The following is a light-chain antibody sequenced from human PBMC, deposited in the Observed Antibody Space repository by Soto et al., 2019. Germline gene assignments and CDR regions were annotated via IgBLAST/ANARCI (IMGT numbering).Light chain of an antibody. CDR1: SSNIGSYS. CDR3: AVWDESLNGVV. Sequence: QSVLTQPPSASETPGQRVTNTCSGSSSNIGSYSVNWYQQLPGTAPKLLIYSNNQRPSGVPDRLSGSKSGTSASLAISGLQSEDEGDYYCAVWDESLNGVVFGGGTQLTVL. J-gene: IGLJ3*02. CDR2: SNN. V-gene: IGLV1-44*01.